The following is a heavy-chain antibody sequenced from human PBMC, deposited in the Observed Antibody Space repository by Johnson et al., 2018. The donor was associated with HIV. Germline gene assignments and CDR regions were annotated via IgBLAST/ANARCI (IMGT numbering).Heavy chain of an antibody. CDR1: GFTFSSYA. CDR3: ATDIGVGGAFDI. V-gene: IGHV3-30-3*01. D-gene: IGHD1-26*01. J-gene: IGHJ3*02. CDR2: ISYDGSNK. Sequence: QVQLVESGGGVVQPGRSLRLSCAASGFTFSSYAMHWVRQAPGKGLEWVAVISYDGSNKYYADSVKGRFTISRDNSKNPLYLQMNSLRAEDTAVYYGATDIGVGGAFDIWGQGTMVTVSS.